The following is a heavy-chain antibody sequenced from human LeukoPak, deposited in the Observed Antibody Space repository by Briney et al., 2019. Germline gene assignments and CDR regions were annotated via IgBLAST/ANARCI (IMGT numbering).Heavy chain of an antibody. CDR3: ARNTDRYGGYDFWFDP. CDR1: GGSISSGGYY. CDR2: IYYSGST. J-gene: IGHJ5*02. Sequence: KTSETLSLTCTVSGGSISSGGYYWSWIRQHPGKGLEWIGYIYYSGSTYYNPSLKSRVTISVDTSKNQFSLKLSSVTAADTAVYYCARNTDRYGGYDFWFDPWGQGTLVTVSS. D-gene: IGHD5-12*01. V-gene: IGHV4-31*03.